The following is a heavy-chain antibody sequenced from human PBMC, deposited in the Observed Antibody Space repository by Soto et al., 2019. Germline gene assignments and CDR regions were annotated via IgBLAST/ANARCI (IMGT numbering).Heavy chain of an antibody. D-gene: IGHD6-13*01. J-gene: IGHJ1*01. CDR3: VKDESINWYSGHFRH. CDR2: INWNSGSI. V-gene: IGHV3-9*01. Sequence: EVQLVESGGGLVQPGRSLRLSCAVSGFTFDDYAMHWVRQVPGKGLEWVSGINWNSGSIGYGDSVKGRFAISRDNAKTSLHLQMNSLSAEDTAFYYCVKDESINWYSGHFRHWGQGTLVTVSS. CDR1: GFTFDDYA.